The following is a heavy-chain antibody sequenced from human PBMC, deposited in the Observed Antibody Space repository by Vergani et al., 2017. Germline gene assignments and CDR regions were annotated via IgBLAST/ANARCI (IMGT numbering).Heavy chain of an antibody. CDR2: TFYSGNT. D-gene: IGHD6-19*01. Sequence: QLHLQESGPGLVKASQTLSLTCPVSGGSISSCGYYWTWIRQHPGKGLEWIGYTFYSGNTNYNPALKTRVTISVDTYKNQLSLTLTSVTAAGPAVYYCGSDTHSGQRADRWGQGILGTVTS. CDR1: GGSISSCGYY. J-gene: IGHJ5*02. V-gene: IGHV4-31*03. CDR3: GSDTHSGQRADR.